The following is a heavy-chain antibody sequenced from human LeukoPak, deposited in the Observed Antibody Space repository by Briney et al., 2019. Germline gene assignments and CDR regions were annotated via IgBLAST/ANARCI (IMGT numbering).Heavy chain of an antibody. Sequence: PGGSLRLSCAASGFTFSSYGMHWVRQAPGKGLEWVAVIWYDGSNKYYEDSVKGRFTISRDNSKNTLYLQMNSLRAEDTAVYYCATRGSDTVTAFDYWGQGTLVTVSS. CDR2: IWYDGSNK. D-gene: IGHD4-17*01. CDR3: ATRGSDTVTAFDY. J-gene: IGHJ4*02. CDR1: GFTFSSYG. V-gene: IGHV3-33*01.